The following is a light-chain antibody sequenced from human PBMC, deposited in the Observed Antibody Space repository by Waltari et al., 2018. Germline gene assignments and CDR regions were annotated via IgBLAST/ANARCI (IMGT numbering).Light chain of an antibody. CDR2: NNN. CDR1: SSNIGSNT. Sequence: QSVLTQPPSASGTPGQRVTISCSRSSSNIGSNTVNWYQQLPGTAPKLLIYNNNQRPSGVPDRFSGSKSGTSASLAISGLQSEDEADYYCAAWDDSLNGRGVFGTGTKVTVL. CDR3: AAWDDSLNGRGV. V-gene: IGLV1-44*01. J-gene: IGLJ1*01.